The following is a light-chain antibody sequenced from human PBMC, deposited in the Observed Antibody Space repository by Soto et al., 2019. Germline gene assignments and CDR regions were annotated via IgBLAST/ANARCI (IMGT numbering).Light chain of an antibody. CDR3: QQYNSYSLT. V-gene: IGKV1-5*03. CDR1: QSISSW. CDR2: KAS. J-gene: IGKJ1*01. Sequence: DIQMTQSPSTLSASVGNRVTVTCRASQSISSWLAWYQQKPGKAPNLPIYKASSLESGVPSRFSGSGSGTEFTLTISSLQPDDFATYYCQQYNSYSLTFGQGTKVDIK.